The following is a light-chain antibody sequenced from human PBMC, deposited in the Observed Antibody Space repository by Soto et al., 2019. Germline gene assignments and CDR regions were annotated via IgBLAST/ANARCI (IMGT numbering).Light chain of an antibody. CDR1: QSVTTS. J-gene: IGKJ2*01. Sequence: EIVMTQSPATLSVSPGERVTLSCRASQSVTTSLAWYQQKPGQSPRLLIYGASNRATGVPARFSGSGSGTEFTLTVSSLQSEDFAVYYCQQYSNWPPYTFGLGTKLEIK. V-gene: IGKV3-15*01. CDR3: QQYSNWPPYT. CDR2: GAS.